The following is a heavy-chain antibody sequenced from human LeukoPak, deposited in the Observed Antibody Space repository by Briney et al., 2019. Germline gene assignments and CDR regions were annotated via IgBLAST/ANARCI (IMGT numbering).Heavy chain of an antibody. Sequence: PSETLSLTCTVSGGSISSYYWSWIRQPPGKGLEWIGYIYYSGSTNYNPSLKSRVTISVDTSKNQFSLKLSSVTAADAAVYYCARGGEDYDDSGGLYFDYWGQGTLVTVSS. CDR3: ARGGEDYDDSGGLYFDY. D-gene: IGHD3-22*01. CDR2: IYYSGST. CDR1: GGSISSYY. J-gene: IGHJ4*02. V-gene: IGHV4-59*01.